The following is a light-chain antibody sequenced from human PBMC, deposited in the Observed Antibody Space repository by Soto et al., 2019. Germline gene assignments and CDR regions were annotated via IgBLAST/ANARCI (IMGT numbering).Light chain of an antibody. CDR2: GAS. J-gene: IGKJ4*01. V-gene: IGKV1-9*01. Sequence: DIQLTQSPSFLSASVGDRVTISCRASQGISDYLAWYQQKPGKAPKLLIYGASTLQRGVPSRFSGSASGTEFTLTISCLQPEDLATYFFQQDNTYPLTFGGGTKLEIK. CDR1: QGISDY. CDR3: QQDNTYPLT.